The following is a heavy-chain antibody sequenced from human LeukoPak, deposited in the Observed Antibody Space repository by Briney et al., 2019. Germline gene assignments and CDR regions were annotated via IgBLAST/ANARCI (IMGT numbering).Heavy chain of an antibody. J-gene: IGHJ5*02. CDR1: GFTFSSYG. CDR3: AIDGGGSGWYGWSSWFDP. Sequence: PGGSLRLSCAASGFTFSSYGMHWVRQAPGKGLEWVAFIRYDGSNKYYADSVKGRFTISRDNSKNTLYLQMNSLRAEDTAVYYCAIDGGGSGWYGWSSWFDPWGQGTLVTVSS. D-gene: IGHD6-19*01. CDR2: IRYDGSNK. V-gene: IGHV3-30*02.